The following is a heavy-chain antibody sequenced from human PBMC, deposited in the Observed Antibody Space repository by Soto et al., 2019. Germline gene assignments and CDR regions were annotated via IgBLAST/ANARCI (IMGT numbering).Heavy chain of an antibody. Sequence: GGSLRLSCAASGFTFSSYGMHWVRQAPGKGLEWVAVIWYDGSNKYYADSVKGRFTISRDNSKNTLYLQMNSLRAEDTAVYYCARDPYLSSGWYRGYYYYMDVWGKGTTVTVSS. J-gene: IGHJ6*03. CDR2: IWYDGSNK. CDR1: GFTFSSYG. V-gene: IGHV3-33*01. D-gene: IGHD6-19*01. CDR3: ARDPYLSSGWYRGYYYYMDV.